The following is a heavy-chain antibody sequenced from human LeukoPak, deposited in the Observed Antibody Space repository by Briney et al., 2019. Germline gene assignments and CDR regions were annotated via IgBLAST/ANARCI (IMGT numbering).Heavy chain of an antibody. J-gene: IGHJ4*02. CDR2: IKQDGSEK. CDR1: GLTLIGYW. D-gene: IGHD3-10*01. Sequence: GGSLRLSCAASGLTLIGYWLTWVGRPPGKGLEWVANIKQDGSEKYYVDSVKGRFTISRDNAQNSLYLQMNSLRAEDTAVYYCASGGNSGYWGQGTLVTVSS. V-gene: IGHV3-7*01. CDR3: ASGGNSGY.